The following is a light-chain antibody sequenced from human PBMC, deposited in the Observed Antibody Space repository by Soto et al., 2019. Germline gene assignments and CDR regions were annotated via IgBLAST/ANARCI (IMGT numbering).Light chain of an antibody. V-gene: IGKV3-15*01. CDR1: QSIYNK. J-gene: IGKJ5*01. CDR2: GAS. CDR3: QQYNNWPPIT. Sequence: VTLSCRASQSIYNKVAWYQQKPGQAPRLLIYGASTRATGISARFSGSGSGTEFTLTISSLQSEDFAVYYCQQYNNWPPITFGQGTRLEIK.